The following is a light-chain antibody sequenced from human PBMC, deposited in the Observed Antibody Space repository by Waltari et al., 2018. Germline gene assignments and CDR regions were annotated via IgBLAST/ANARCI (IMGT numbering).Light chain of an antibody. J-gene: IGKJ2*01. Sequence: EIVLTQSPGTLSLSPGERATLSCRASQSISSRFLAWYQHKPGQAPRLVIYGASSRLTGIPARFSGRGSGTDFTLTISKLEPEDFAVYYCHQYSTSPYTFGQGTKLQI. V-gene: IGKV3-20*01. CDR2: GAS. CDR1: QSISSRF. CDR3: HQYSTSPYT.